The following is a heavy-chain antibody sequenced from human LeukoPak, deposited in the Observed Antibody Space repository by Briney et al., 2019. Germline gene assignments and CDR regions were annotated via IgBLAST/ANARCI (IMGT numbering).Heavy chain of an antibody. CDR2: ISSSSSYI. D-gene: IGHD6-19*01. Sequence: GGSLRLSCAASGFTFSSYSMNWVRQAPGKGLEWVSSISSSSSYIYYADSVKGRFTISRDNAKNSLYLQMNSLRAEDTAVYYCARDPIAVAFPGPTDEIEWGQGTLVTVSS. CDR1: GFTFSSYS. CDR3: ARDPIAVAFPGPTDEIE. J-gene: IGHJ4*02. V-gene: IGHV3-21*01.